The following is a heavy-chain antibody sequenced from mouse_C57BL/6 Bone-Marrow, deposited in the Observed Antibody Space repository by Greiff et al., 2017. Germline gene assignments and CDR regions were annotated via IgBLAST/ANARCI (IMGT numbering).Heavy chain of an antibody. Sequence: VQLQQPGAELVKPGASVKMSCTASGYTFTSYWITWVQQRPGQGLEWIGDIYPGSGSTNYNEKFKSKSTLTVDTSSSTAYMQLSSLTSEDSAVYYCAREFITTVVAKDWYFDVWGTGTTVTVSS. D-gene: IGHD1-1*01. CDR3: AREFITTVVAKDWYFDV. CDR2: IYPGSGST. J-gene: IGHJ1*03. CDR1: GYTFTSYW. V-gene: IGHV1-55*01.